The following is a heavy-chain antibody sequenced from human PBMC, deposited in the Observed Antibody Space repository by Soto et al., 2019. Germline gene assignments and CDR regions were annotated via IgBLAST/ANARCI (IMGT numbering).Heavy chain of an antibody. CDR2: SMPIFGTA. CDR1: GGTFSSYA. J-gene: IGHJ4*02. V-gene: IGHV1-69*12. CDR3: ARGQTGGGWGYYFDY. D-gene: IGHD3-16*01. Sequence: QVQLVQSGAEVKKPGSSVKVSCKASGGTFSSYAIDWVRQAPGQGLEWMGGSMPIFGTADYAQKFQGRVTITADESTSTAYMELSSLRSEDTTVYYCARGQTGGGWGYYFDYWGQGTLVTVSS.